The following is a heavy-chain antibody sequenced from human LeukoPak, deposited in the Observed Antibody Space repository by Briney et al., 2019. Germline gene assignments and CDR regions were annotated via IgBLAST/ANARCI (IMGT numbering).Heavy chain of an antibody. D-gene: IGHD6-19*01. J-gene: IGHJ3*02. CDR2: INPRIGSR. Sequence: GASVKVSCKASGYTFTSYGISWVRQAPGQGLEWMRLINPRIGSRTYAQKFQGRVTMTRDTSTSTVYMELSSLTSEDTAVYFYAREEQWHKEAFDIWGHGTMVTVSS. CDR1: GYTFTSYG. CDR3: AREEQWHKEAFDI. V-gene: IGHV1-46*01.